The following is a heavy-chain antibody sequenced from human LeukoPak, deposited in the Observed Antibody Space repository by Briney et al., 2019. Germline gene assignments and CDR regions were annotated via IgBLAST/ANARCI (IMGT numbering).Heavy chain of an antibody. D-gene: IGHD2-8*01. V-gene: IGHV3-74*01. J-gene: IGHJ2*01. Sequence: HPGGSLRLSCAASGFTFSSYWMHWIRQAPGKGLVWVSRINSDGSSTSYADSVKGRFTISRDNAKNTLYLQMNSLRAEDTAVYYCARPVMNWYFDLWGRGTLVTVSS. CDR2: INSDGSST. CDR1: GFTFSSYW. CDR3: ARPVMNWYFDL.